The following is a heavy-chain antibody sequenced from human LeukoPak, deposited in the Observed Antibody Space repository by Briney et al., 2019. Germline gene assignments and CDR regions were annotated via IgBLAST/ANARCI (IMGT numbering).Heavy chain of an antibody. D-gene: IGHD3-22*01. J-gene: IGHJ4*02. V-gene: IGHV3-30*18. CDR3: AKGHGDSSGYYYFDS. CDR2: IVHDGNNK. Sequence: PPGGSLRLSCAASGFTFNSYGMHWVRQAPGKGLEWVAVIVHDGNNKYYADSVKGRFTTSRDNSKNTLYLQMNSLRVEDTAVYYCAKGHGDSSGYYYFDSWGQGTLVTVSS. CDR1: GFTFNSYG.